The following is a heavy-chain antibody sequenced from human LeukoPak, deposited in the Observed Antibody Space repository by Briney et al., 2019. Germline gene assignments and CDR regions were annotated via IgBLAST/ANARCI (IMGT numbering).Heavy chain of an antibody. CDR1: GYTLTTYD. J-gene: IGHJ4*02. Sequence: ASVKVSCKAPGYTLTTYDITWVRQAAGQGLEWMGWMNPSSGDTGFPQKFQGRVTLTRNTSINTAYMELSSLTPEDTAVYYCARARTMRGPETPPYYFDYWGRGTLVTVSS. V-gene: IGHV1-8*03. CDR3: ARARTMRGPETPPYYFDY. D-gene: IGHD2-15*01. CDR2: MNPSSGDT.